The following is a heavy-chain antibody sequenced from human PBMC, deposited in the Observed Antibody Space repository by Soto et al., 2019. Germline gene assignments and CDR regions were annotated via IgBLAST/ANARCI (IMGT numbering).Heavy chain of an antibody. CDR2: ISYDGSNK. CDR3: ASAPLTIFGYYYGMDV. CDR1: GFTFSSYA. Sequence: GGSLRLSCAASGFTFSSYAMHWVRQAPGKGLEWVAVISYDGSNKYYADSVKGRFTISRDNSKNTLYLQMNSLRAEDTAVYYCASAPLTIFGYYYGMDVWGQGTTVTVSS. J-gene: IGHJ6*02. D-gene: IGHD3-3*01. V-gene: IGHV3-30-3*01.